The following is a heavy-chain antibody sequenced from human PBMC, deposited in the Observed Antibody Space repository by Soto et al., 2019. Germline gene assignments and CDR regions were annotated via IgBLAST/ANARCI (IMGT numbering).Heavy chain of an antibody. D-gene: IGHD2-21*02. CDR1: GGSISSGGYS. Sequence: QLQLQESGSGLVKPSQTLSLTCAVSGGSISSGGYSWSWIRQPPGKGLEWIGYIYHSGSTYYNPSLKSRVTISVDRSKNQFSLKLSSVTAADTAVDYCAREGPAVTGWYFDLWGRGTLVTVSS. V-gene: IGHV4-30-2*01. CDR2: IYHSGST. CDR3: AREGPAVTGWYFDL. J-gene: IGHJ2*01.